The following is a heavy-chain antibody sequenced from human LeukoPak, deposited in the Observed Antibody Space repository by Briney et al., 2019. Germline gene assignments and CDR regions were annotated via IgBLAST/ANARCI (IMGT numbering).Heavy chain of an antibody. CDR1: GYIFTNYA. CDR2: INPGNGDT. V-gene: IGHV1-3*01. CDR3: SRDRWHCVVNCDSVYYYSLDV. D-gene: IGHD4/OR15-4a*01. Sequence: GASVTVSFKASGYIFTNYAVQWVRQAPGQSLEWLGWINPGNGDTRYSQKFQGRVTMSIDTSATTAYMELDSLTAEDTAIYYCSRDRWHCVVNCDSVYYYSLDVWGQGTTVTVSS. J-gene: IGHJ6*02.